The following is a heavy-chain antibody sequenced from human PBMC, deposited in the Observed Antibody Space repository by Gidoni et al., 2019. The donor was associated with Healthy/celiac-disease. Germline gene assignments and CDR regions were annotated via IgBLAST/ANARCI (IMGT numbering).Heavy chain of an antibody. CDR1: GASISSSSYY. Sequence: LHLQESCPGLVEPSETLSLTSTVSGASISSSSYYWGWIRQPPGKGLEWIGSIYYSGSTYYNPSLKSRVTISVETSKNQLSLKRSSVTAADTAVYYCASPDRYSSGNHPPFDYWGQGTLVTVSS. D-gene: IGHD6-19*01. J-gene: IGHJ4*02. CDR2: IYYSGST. CDR3: ASPDRYSSGNHPPFDY. V-gene: IGHV4-39*01.